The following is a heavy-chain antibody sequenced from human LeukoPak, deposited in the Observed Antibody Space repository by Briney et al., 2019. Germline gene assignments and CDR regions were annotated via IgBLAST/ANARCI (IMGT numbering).Heavy chain of an antibody. CDR3: ARAIKSQGTTVTPYYYFDY. V-gene: IGHV3-21*01. D-gene: IGHD4-17*01. CDR1: GFTFSSYS. CDR2: ISSSSSYI. Sequence: GGSLRLSCAASGFTFSSYSMNWVRQAPGKGLEWVSSISSSSSYIYYADSVKGRFTISRDNAKNSLYLQMNSLRAEDTAVYYCARAIKSQGTTVTPYYYFDYWGQGTLVTVSS. J-gene: IGHJ4*02.